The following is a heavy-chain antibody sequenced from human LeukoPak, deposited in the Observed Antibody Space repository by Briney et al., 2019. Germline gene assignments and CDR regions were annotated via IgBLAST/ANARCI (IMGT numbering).Heavy chain of an antibody. CDR3: AKVSWANYFDY. J-gene: IGHJ4*02. D-gene: IGHD6-13*01. Sequence: PGGSLRLPCAVSGFTFSSYAMSWVRQAPGKGLEWVSTISGSGDNTYSADSVRGRFTISRDNSKNTLYLQMNSLRAEDTAIYYCAKVSWANYFDYWGQGTLVTVSS. CDR1: GFTFSSYA. CDR2: ISGSGDNT. V-gene: IGHV3-23*01.